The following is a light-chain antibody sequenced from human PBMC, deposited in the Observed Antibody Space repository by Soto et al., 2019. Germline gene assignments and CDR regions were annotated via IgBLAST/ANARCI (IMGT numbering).Light chain of an antibody. CDR1: SSDVGGYNY. Sequence: QSALAQPPSASGSPGQSVAISCTGTSSDVGGYNYVSWYQQHPGKAPKLMIYEVNKRPSGVPDRFSGSKSGNTASLTVSGLQAEDEDDYYCSSYAGSRNVFGNGTQLTV. V-gene: IGLV2-8*01. CDR3: SSYAGSRNV. CDR2: EVN. J-gene: IGLJ1*01.